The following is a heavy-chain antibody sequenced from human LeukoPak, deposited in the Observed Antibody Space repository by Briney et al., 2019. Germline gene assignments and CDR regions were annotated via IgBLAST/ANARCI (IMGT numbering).Heavy chain of an antibody. Sequence: GASVKVSCKTSGYTFNTYSMHWVRQAPGQRLEWMGWTNGGNGNTKYSQNFQGRVTITRDTSASTVYMELSSLRSEDTAVYYCARVSPKYSSGWYGAFDFWGQGTLVTVSS. V-gene: IGHV1-3*01. J-gene: IGHJ4*02. D-gene: IGHD6-19*01. CDR3: ARVSPKYSSGWYGAFDF. CDR2: TNGGNGNT. CDR1: GYTFNTYS.